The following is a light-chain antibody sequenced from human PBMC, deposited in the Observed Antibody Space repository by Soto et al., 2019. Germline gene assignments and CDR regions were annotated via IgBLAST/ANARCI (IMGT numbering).Light chain of an antibody. CDR2: GAS. CDR3: QQRNNWPPGIT. V-gene: IGKV3-11*01. Sequence: IVMTQSPATLSVSPGERATLSCRASQTFSNSFLSWFQQIPGQAPRLLIYGASNRATGIPARFSGSGSGTDFTLTISSLEPEDFAVYYCQQRNNWPPGITFGQGTRLEIK. CDR1: QTFSNSF. J-gene: IGKJ5*01.